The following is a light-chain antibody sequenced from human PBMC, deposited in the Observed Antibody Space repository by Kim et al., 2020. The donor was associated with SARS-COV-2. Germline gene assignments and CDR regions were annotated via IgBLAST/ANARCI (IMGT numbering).Light chain of an antibody. V-gene: IGKV1-27*01. CDR2: AAS. J-gene: IGKJ1*01. CDR1: QDISKY. CDR3: QKYNSAPWT. Sequence: ASVGDRVTITCRASQDISKYLAWYQLKPGKAPKLLIYAASALQSGVPSRFSGSGSGTDFTLTVSSLQPEDVATYYCQKYNSAPWTFGQGTKVDIK.